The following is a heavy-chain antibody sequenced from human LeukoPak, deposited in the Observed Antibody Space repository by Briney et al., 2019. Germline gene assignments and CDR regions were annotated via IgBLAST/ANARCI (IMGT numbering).Heavy chain of an antibody. CDR3: TGGLRSVVPAALFDY. J-gene: IGHJ4*02. V-gene: IGHV3-49*03. CDR1: GFSFGDYG. D-gene: IGHD2-2*01. Sequence: GGSLRLSCIASGFSFGDYGMSWFRQAPGKGLEWVGFIRSKAYGGTTEYAASVKGRFTISRDDPKSIAYLQMNSLKTEDTAVYYCTGGLRSVVPAALFDYWGQGTLVTVSS. CDR2: IRSKAYGGTT.